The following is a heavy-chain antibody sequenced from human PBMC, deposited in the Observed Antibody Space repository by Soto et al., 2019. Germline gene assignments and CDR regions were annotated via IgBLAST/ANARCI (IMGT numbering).Heavy chain of an antibody. CDR1: GYSFTSYW. CDR3: ARHRTYSNDAFDI. J-gene: IGHJ3*02. D-gene: IGHD6-13*01. Sequence: PGESLKISCKGSGYSFTSYWISWVRQMPGKGLEWMGRIDPSDSYTNYSPSFQGHVTISADKSISTAYLQWSSLKASDTAMYYCARHRTYSNDAFDIWGQGTMVTVS. CDR2: IDPSDSYT. V-gene: IGHV5-10-1*01.